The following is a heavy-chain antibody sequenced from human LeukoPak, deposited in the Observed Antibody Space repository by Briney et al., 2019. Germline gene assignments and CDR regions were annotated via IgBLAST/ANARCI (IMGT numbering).Heavy chain of an antibody. CDR1: GFTFSSYW. J-gene: IGHJ5*02. CDR3: ARGALVVGATTWFDP. CDR2: ISSSSSTI. D-gene: IGHD1-26*01. V-gene: IGHV3-48*04. Sequence: GGSLRLSCAASGFTFSSYWMSWVRQAPGKGLEWVSYISSSSSTIYYADSVKGRFTISRDNAKNSLYLQMNSLRAEDTAVYYCARGALVVGATTWFDPWGQGTLVTVSS.